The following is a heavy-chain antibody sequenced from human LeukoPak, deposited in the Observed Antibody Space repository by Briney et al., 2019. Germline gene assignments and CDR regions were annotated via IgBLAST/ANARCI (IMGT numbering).Heavy chain of an antibody. CDR1: GFTFSIYW. CDR2: INTDGSST. V-gene: IGHV3-74*01. J-gene: IGHJ3*01. Sequence: RGSLRLSCAASGFTFSIYWMHWVRQAPRKGLVWVSGINTDGSSTNYADSVKGRFTISRDNSKNTLYLQMNSLRADDTAVYYCARAVAYYYVSGNYYPGAFDVWGQGTMVTVSS. CDR3: ARAVAYYYVSGNYYPGAFDV. D-gene: IGHD3-10*01.